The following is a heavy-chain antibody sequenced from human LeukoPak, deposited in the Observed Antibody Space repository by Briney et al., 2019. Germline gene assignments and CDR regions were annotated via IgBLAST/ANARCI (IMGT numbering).Heavy chain of an antibody. CDR2: IYHSGST. V-gene: IGHV4-4*02. CDR3: ARLYRAPAGISSFDY. Sequence: SETLSLTCAVSGGSISSSNWWSWVRQPPGKGLEWIGEIYHSGSTNYNPSLKSRVTISVDKSKNQFSLKLSSVTAADTAVYYCARLYRAPAGISSFDYWGQGTLVTVSS. CDR1: GGSISSSNW. J-gene: IGHJ4*02. D-gene: IGHD6-19*01.